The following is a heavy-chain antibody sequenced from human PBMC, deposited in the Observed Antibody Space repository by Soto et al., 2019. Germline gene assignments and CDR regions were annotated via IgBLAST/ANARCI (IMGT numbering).Heavy chain of an antibody. D-gene: IGHD6-19*01. CDR3: ARHYSSGWDYFDY. J-gene: IGHJ4*02. V-gene: IGHV4-39*01. CDR2: LYYSGST. Sequence: QLQLQESGPGLVKPSETLSLTCNVSGGSIGTRNYYWAWIRQPPGQGLEWIGSLYYSGSTYYNPSLKSRVTISVDTSKNQFSLKVTSVTAADTAVYYCARHYSSGWDYFDYWGQGTLVTVSS. CDR1: GGSIGTRNYY.